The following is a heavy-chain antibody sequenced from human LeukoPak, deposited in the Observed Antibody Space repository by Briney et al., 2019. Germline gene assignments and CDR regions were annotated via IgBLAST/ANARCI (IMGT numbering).Heavy chain of an antibody. J-gene: IGHJ4*02. V-gene: IGHV3-30-3*01. CDR2: LSYDGSNQ. Sequence: GGSLRLSCAASGFTFSSYAMHWVRQAPGKGLEWVAVLSYDGSNQYYADSVKGRFTISRDNSKNTLYLQMNSLRAEDTAIYYCARDSNGNGYYYTDYWGQGTLVSVSS. CDR3: ARDSNGNGYYYTDY. CDR1: GFTFSSYA. D-gene: IGHD3-22*01.